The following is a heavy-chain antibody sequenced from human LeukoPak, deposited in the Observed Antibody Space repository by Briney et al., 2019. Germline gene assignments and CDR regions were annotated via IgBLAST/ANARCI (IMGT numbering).Heavy chain of an antibody. Sequence: GGSLRLSCAASGISFSAHGMHWVRQAPGKGLEWVAIIRFDGSNIHYADSVKGRFTISRDNSKNTLYLQMNGLRAEDTAVYYCVRDGVGATTYFGYFDHWGQGNLVTVSS. CDR3: VRDGVGATTYFGYFDH. CDR1: GISFSAHG. V-gene: IGHV3-33*01. D-gene: IGHD1-26*01. CDR2: IRFDGSNI. J-gene: IGHJ4*02.